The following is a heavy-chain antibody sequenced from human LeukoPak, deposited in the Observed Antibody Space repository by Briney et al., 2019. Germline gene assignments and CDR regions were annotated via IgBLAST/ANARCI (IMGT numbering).Heavy chain of an antibody. CDR3: ARAVSGYDFFDY. CDR1: GYTFTGYY. J-gene: IGHJ4*02. D-gene: IGHD5-12*01. V-gene: IGHV1-2*06. Sequence: ASVKVSCKASGYTFTGYYMHWVRQAPGQGLEWMGRINPNSGGTNYAQKFQGRVTMTRDTSISTAYMELSRLRSDDTAVYYCARAVSGYDFFDYWGQGTLVTVPS. CDR2: INPNSGGT.